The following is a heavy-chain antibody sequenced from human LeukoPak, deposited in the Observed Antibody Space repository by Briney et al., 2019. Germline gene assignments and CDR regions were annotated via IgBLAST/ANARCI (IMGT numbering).Heavy chain of an antibody. V-gene: IGHV1-2*04. D-gene: IGHD6-13*01. CDR1: GYTFTVYY. CDR2: INPNSGGT. CDR3: ARTGQQLGFYGMDV. Sequence: ASVKVSCTASGYTFTVYYMHWVRQAPGQGLEWMGWINPNSGGTNYAQKFQGWVTMTRDTSISTACMELSRLRSDDTAVYYCARTGQQLGFYGMDVWGQGTTVTVSS. J-gene: IGHJ6*02.